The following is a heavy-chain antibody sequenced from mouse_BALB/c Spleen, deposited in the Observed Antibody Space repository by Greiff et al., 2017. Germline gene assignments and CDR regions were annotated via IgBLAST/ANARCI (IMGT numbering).Heavy chain of an antibody. V-gene: IGHV7-3*02. Sequence: EVQGVESGGGLVQPGGSLRLSCATSGFTFTDYYMSWVRQPPGKALEWLGFIRNKANGYTTEYSASVKGRFTISRDNSQSILYLQMNTLRAEDSATYYCAREPNSDYWGQGTTLTVSS. D-gene: IGHD5-1*01. CDR1: GFTFTDYY. J-gene: IGHJ2*01. CDR2: IRNKANGYTT. CDR3: AREPNSDY.